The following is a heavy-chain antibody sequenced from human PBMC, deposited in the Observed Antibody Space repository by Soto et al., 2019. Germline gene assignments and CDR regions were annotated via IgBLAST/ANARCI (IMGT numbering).Heavy chain of an antibody. CDR1: GYTFTSYY. Sequence: GASVKVSCKASGYTFTSYYMHWVRQAPGQGLEWMGIINPSGGSTSYAQKFQGRVTMTRDTSTSTDYMELSSLRSEDTAVYYCAGAYYDSSAYYSRGCAYWGRGTLVTVSS. CDR3: AGAYYDSSAYYSRGCAY. V-gene: IGHV1-46*01. J-gene: IGHJ4*02. CDR2: INPSGGST. D-gene: IGHD3-22*01.